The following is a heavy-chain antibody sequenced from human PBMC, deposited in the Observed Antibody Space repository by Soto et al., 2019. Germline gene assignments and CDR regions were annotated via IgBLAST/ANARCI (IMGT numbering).Heavy chain of an antibody. Sequence: GGSLRLSCAASGFTFSSYWMSWVRQAPGKGLEWVANIKQDGSEKYYVDSVKGRFTISRDNAKNSLYLQMNSLRAEDTAVYYCARDIHDISKGYYYYMDVWGKGTTVTVSS. V-gene: IGHV3-7*01. CDR3: ARDIHDISKGYYYYMDV. CDR2: IKQDGSEK. D-gene: IGHD3-9*01. J-gene: IGHJ6*03. CDR1: GFTFSSYW.